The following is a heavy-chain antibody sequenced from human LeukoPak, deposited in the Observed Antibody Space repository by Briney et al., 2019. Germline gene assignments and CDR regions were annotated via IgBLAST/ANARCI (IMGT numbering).Heavy chain of an antibody. D-gene: IGHD6-19*01. Sequence: ASVKVSCKASGYTFTSYYMHWVRQAPGQGLEWMGRINPNSGGTNYAQKFQGRVTMTRDTSISTAYMELSRLRSDDTAVYYCARAAGAVAGTEGNDAFDIWGQGTMVTVSS. J-gene: IGHJ3*02. V-gene: IGHV1-2*06. CDR2: INPNSGGT. CDR3: ARAAGAVAGTEGNDAFDI. CDR1: GYTFTSYY.